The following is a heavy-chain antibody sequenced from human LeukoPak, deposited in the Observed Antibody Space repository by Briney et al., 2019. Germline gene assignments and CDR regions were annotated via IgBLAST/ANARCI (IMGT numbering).Heavy chain of an antibody. V-gene: IGHV3-21*01. CDR3: ARAAYYYDSSGLRSAY. D-gene: IGHD3-22*01. CDR1: GFTFSSYS. J-gene: IGHJ4*02. CDR2: ISSSSSYI. Sequence: PGRSLRLSCAASGFTFSSYSMNWVRQAPGKGLEWVSSISSSSSYIYYADSVKGRFTISRDNAKNSLYLQMNSLRAEDTAVYYCARAAYYYDSSGLRSAYWGQGTLVTVSS.